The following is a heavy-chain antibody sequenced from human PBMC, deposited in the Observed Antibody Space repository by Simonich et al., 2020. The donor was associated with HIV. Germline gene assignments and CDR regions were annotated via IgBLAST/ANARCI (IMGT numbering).Heavy chain of an antibody. CDR3: ARHLGLAGSNWFDA. Sequence: QVQLQQWGAGLLKPSETLYLTCAVYGGSFSGYYWSWIRQPPGKGLEWIGEINHSGSTNSNPSLKSRVTISVDTSKNQFSLKLNSVTAADTAVYYCARHLGLAGSNWFDAWGQGTLVTVFS. V-gene: IGHV4-34*01. CDR1: GGSFSGYY. CDR2: INHSGST. D-gene: IGHD6-19*01. J-gene: IGHJ5*02.